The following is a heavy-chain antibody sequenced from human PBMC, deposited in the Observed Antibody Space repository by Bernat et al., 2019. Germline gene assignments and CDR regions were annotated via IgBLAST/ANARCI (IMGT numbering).Heavy chain of an antibody. Sequence: EVQLVESGGGLVKPGGSLRLSCAASGFTFSNAWMNWVRQDPGKGLEWVGRIKSKTDGGTTDYAAPVKGRFTISSDDSKNTLYLQMNSLKTEDTAMYYCTTDSGSSDSYYYYGMDVWGQGTTVTVSS. V-gene: IGHV3-15*07. J-gene: IGHJ6*02. CDR1: GFTFSNAW. CDR3: TTDSGSSDSYYYYGMDV. D-gene: IGHD1-26*01. CDR2: IKSKTDGGTT.